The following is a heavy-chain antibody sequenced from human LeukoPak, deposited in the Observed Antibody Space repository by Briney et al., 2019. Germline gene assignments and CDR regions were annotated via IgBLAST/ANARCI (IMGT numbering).Heavy chain of an antibody. CDR2: INSDGSST. Sequence: PGGSLRLSCAASGFTFSSYWMHWVRQAPGKGLVWVSRINSDGSSTSYADSVKGRFTISRDNAKNTLYLQMNSLRAEDTAVHYCARGRKDWYADLWGRGTLVTVSS. D-gene: IGHD1-14*01. CDR1: GFTFSSYW. J-gene: IGHJ2*01. V-gene: IGHV3-74*01. CDR3: ARGRKDWYADL.